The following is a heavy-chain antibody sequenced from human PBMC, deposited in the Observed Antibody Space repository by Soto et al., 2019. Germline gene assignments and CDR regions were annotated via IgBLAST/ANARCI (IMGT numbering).Heavy chain of an antibody. Sequence: GESLKISCKGSGYSFTSYWVCWVRQMHGKGLAWMGIIYPGDSDTRYSPSFQGEVTISADKSISTAYLQWSSLKASDTAMYYCARHSPHYYHSSGCVDYLRRGNLVAFYS. CDR3: ARHSPHYYHSSGCVDY. D-gene: IGHD3-22*01. V-gene: IGHV5-51*01. J-gene: IGHJ4*02. CDR2: IYPGDSDT. CDR1: GYSFTSYW.